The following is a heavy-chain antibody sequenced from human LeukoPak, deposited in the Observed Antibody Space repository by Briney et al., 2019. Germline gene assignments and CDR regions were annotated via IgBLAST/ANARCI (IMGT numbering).Heavy chain of an antibody. J-gene: IGHJ4*02. CDR2: IYSGGST. CDR1: GGSMNDYY. V-gene: IGHV4-4*07. D-gene: IGHD6-13*01. Sequence: PSETLSLTCTVSGGSMNDYYWSWIRQPAGKGLERIGRIYSGGSTIYSPSLKSRVTMSVDTSKNQFSLKLSSVTAADTAVYFCARGFGSSWYYFDYWGQGTLVTVSS. CDR3: ARGFGSSWYYFDY.